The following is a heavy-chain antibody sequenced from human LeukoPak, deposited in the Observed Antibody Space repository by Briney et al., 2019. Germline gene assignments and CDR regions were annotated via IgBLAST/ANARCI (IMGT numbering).Heavy chain of an antibody. V-gene: IGHV3-30*02. Sequence: GGSLRLSCAASGFTFSSYAMHWVRQAPGKGLEWVAFIRYDENNKYYADSVEGRFTISRDNSKNTLYLQMNSLRAEDTALYYCAKATRLVISSSAFDIWGQGTMVTVSS. D-gene: IGHD3-9*01. CDR1: GFTFSSYA. J-gene: IGHJ3*02. CDR2: IRYDENNK. CDR3: AKATRLVISSSAFDI.